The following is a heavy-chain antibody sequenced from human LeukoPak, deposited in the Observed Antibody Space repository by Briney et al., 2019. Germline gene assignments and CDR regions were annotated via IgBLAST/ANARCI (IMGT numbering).Heavy chain of an antibody. V-gene: IGHV3-11*01. CDR3: ARDQRYYYGSADY. D-gene: IGHD3-10*01. CDR1: GGSISGYY. J-gene: IGHJ4*02. Sequence: LSLTCTVSGGSISGYYWSWIRQAPGKGLEWVSYISSSGSTIYYADSVKGRFTISRGNAKNSLYLQMNSLRAEDTAVYYCARDQRYYYGSADYWGQGTLVTVSS. CDR2: ISSSGSTI.